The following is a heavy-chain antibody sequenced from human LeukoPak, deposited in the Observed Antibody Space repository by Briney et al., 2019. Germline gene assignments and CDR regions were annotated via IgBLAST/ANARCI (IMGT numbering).Heavy chain of an antibody. CDR3: ARRYCSGGTCYPFDY. V-gene: IGHV4-4*02. J-gene: IGHJ4*02. Sequence: NPSGTLSLTCAVSGGSISSSNWWSWVCQSPGKGLEWIGEMYHTGTTNYNASLRSRVTVSVDKSKNQFSLKLTSVTAADTAVYYCARRYCSGGTCYPFDYWGQGTQVTVSS. D-gene: IGHD2-15*01. CDR2: MYHTGTT. CDR1: GGSISSSNW.